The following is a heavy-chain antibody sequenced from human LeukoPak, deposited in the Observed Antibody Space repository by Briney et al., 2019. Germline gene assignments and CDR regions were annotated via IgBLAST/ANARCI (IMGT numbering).Heavy chain of an antibody. Sequence: SQTLSLTCTVSGGSISSGGYDWSWIRQPPGKGLEWIGYIYHSGSTYYNPSLKSRVTISVDRSKNQFSLKLSSVTAADTAVYYCARASRTIYSSSSPPGNAFDIWGQRTMVTVSS. CDR2: IYHSGST. V-gene: IGHV4-30-2*01. CDR3: ARASRTIYSSSSPPGNAFDI. J-gene: IGHJ3*02. D-gene: IGHD6-6*01. CDR1: GGSISSGGYD.